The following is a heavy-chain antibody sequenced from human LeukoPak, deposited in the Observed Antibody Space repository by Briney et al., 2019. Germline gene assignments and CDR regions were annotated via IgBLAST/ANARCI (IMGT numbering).Heavy chain of an antibody. CDR3: AKGGGYNCNDEGDVFHI. CDR2: IWFDGNNK. D-gene: IGHD1-1*01. J-gene: IGHJ3*02. V-gene: IGHV3-30*02. CDR1: AFTFTNYG. Sequence: PGGSLRLSCAASAFTFTNYGMRWVRQAAGKGREWVAFIWFDGNNKQYADCVKGRFTISRDNSKNTLYVQMNSLRADDTAVYYCAKGGGYNCNDEGDVFHIGGQGTMVTVSS.